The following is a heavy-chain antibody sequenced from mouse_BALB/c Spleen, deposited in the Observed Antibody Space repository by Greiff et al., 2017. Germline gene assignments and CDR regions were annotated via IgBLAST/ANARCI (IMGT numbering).Heavy chain of an antibody. D-gene: IGHD2-1*01. V-gene: IGHV1-7*01. CDR3: ARGGNYGGY. CDR1: GYTFTSYW. J-gene: IGHJ4*01. Sequence: QVQLKQSGPELVKPGASVKMSCKASGYTFTSYWMHWVKQRPGQGLEWIGYINPSTGYTEYNQKFKDKATLTADKSSSTAYMQLSSLTSEDSAVYYCARGGNYGGYWGQGTSVTVSS. CDR2: INPSTGYT.